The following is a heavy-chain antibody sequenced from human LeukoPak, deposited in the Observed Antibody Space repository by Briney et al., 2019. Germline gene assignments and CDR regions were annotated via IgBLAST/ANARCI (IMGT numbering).Heavy chain of an antibody. D-gene: IGHD3-3*01. CDR1: GFTFSSYA. CDR3: AREFDFFGSLYAFDI. V-gene: IGHV3-30-3*01. J-gene: IGHJ3*02. CDR2: ISYDGSNK. Sequence: GGSLRLSCAASGFTFSSYAMHWVRQAPGKGLEWVAVISYDGSNKYYADSAKGRFTISRDNSKNTLYLQMNSLRAEDTAVYYCAREFDFFGSLYAFDIWGQGTMVTVSS.